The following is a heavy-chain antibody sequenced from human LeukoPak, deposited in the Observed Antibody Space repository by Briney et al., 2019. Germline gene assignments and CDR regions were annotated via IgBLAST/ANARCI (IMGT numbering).Heavy chain of an antibody. J-gene: IGHJ4*02. CDR2: INPNSGGT. Sequence: GASVKVSCKASGYTFTGYYMHWVRQAPGQGLEWMGWINPNSGGTNYAQKFQGWVTMTRDTSISTAYMELSRLRSDDTAVYYCATEHYYGSGSRADYWGQGTLVTVSS. CDR3: ATEHYYGSGSRADY. V-gene: IGHV1-2*04. CDR1: GYTFTGYY. D-gene: IGHD3-10*01.